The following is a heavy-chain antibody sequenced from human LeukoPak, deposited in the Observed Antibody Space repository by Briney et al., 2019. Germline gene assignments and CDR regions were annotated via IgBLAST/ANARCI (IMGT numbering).Heavy chain of an antibody. CDR2: IKQDGSEK. D-gene: IGHD3-3*01. Sequence: GGSLRLSCAASGFTFSSYWMSWVRQAPGKGLEWVANIKQDGSEKYYVDSVKGRFTISRDNAKNSLYMQMNSLRAEDTAVYYCARDYDFWSGYFDYWGQGTLVTVSS. V-gene: IGHV3-7*01. CDR3: ARDYDFWSGYFDY. J-gene: IGHJ4*02. CDR1: GFTFSSYW.